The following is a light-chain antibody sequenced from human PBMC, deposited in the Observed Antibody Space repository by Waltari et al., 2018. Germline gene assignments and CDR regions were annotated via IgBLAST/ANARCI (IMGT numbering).Light chain of an antibody. J-gene: IGKJ2*01. V-gene: IGKV1-39*01. Sequence: DNQMTQSPSSLSASVGDRVTITCRASQIVRTSLNWYQQKTGKAPKLLIVATSHLQSGVPSRFSGGVYETDFTLTISSLQPEDCATYFCQQSHTFPYTFGQGTKLEIK. CDR1: QIVRTS. CDR2: ATS. CDR3: QQSHTFPYT.